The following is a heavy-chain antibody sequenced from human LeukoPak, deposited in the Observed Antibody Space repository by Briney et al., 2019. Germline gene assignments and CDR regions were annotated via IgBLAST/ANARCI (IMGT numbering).Heavy chain of an antibody. V-gene: IGHV4-38-2*01. CDR3: ARHSFSTCLNWFDP. CDR1: GCSISSGYY. D-gene: IGHD2-2*01. J-gene: IGHJ5*02. CDR2: MYHSGST. Sequence: PSETLSLTCAVSGCSISSGYYWGWIRQPPGKGLEWIGSMYHSGSTYYNPSLKSRATISVDTSKNQFSLKLRSVTAADTAVYYCARHSFSTCLNWFDPWGQGTLVTVSS.